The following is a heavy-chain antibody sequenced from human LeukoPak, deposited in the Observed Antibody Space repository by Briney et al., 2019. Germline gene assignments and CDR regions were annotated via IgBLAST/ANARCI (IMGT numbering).Heavy chain of an antibody. V-gene: IGHV3-48*04. Sequence: GGSLRLSCAASGFTFSSYSMNWVRQAPGKGLEWVSYISSSSSTIYYADSVKGRFTISRDNARNSLYLQMNSLRAEDTAVYYCARALYNSGWYPDYFDYWGQGTLVTVSS. CDR3: ARALYNSGWYPDYFDY. CDR1: GFTFSSYS. D-gene: IGHD6-19*01. CDR2: ISSSSSTI. J-gene: IGHJ4*02.